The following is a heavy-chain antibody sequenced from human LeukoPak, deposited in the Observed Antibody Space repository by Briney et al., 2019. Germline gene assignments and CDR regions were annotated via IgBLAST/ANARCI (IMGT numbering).Heavy chain of an antibody. CDR3: AREGSSGWYAFDY. CDR2: IYDSGST. CDR1: GGSISNYY. D-gene: IGHD6-19*01. Sequence: SETLSLTCTVSGGSISNYYWSWIRQPPGEGLEGIGYIYDSGSTNYNPSLRSRVTISVDTPKNQFSLKLSSVTAADTAVYYCAREGSSGWYAFDYWGQGTLVTVSS. V-gene: IGHV4-59*01. J-gene: IGHJ4*02.